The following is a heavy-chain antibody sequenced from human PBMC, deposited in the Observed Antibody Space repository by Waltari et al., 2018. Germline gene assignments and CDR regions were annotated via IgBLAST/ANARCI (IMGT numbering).Heavy chain of an antibody. CDR3: ARGGGYSYGFNWFDP. Sequence: QVQLQESGPGLVKPSETLSLTCTVSGGSISSYYWSWIRQPPGKGLEWIGYIYYSGSTNYNPSRKSRVTISVDTSKNQFSLKLSSVTAADTAVYYCARGGGYSYGFNWFDPWGQGTLVTVSS. D-gene: IGHD5-18*01. CDR2: IYYSGST. CDR1: GGSISSYY. J-gene: IGHJ5*02. V-gene: IGHV4-59*01.